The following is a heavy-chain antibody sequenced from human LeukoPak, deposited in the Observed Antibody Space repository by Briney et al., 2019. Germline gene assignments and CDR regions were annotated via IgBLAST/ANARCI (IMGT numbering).Heavy chain of an antibody. CDR2: TYYRSKWYN. J-gene: IGHJ4*02. CDR1: GDSVSSNSAA. D-gene: IGHD2-15*01. Sequence: SQTLSLTCAISGDSVSSNSAAWNWIRQSPSRGLEWLGRTYYRSKWYNDYAVSVKSRITINPDTSKNQFSLQLNSVTPEDTAVYYCARGHTTPGYCSGGSCIHLDYWGQGTLVTVSS. V-gene: IGHV6-1*01. CDR3: ARGHTTPGYCSGGSCIHLDY.